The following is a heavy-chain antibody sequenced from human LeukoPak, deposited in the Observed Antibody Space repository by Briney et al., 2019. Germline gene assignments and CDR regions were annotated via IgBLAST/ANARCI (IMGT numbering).Heavy chain of an antibody. CDR2: IDGDGSGT. CDR3: STVEHF. Sequence: GGSLRLSCAASGFTFTTYWMHWVRQIPGKGLVWVSRIDGDGSGTSYADSVKGRFTISRDDVKNMLYLQMNSLRVEDTGLYYCSTVEHFWGQGTLVTVSS. D-gene: IGHD1/OR15-1a*01. V-gene: IGHV3-74*01. J-gene: IGHJ4*02. CDR1: GFTFTTYW.